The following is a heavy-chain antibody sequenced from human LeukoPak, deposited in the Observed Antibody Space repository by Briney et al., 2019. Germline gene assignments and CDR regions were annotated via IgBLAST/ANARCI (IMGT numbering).Heavy chain of an antibody. CDR1: GFTFNNYV. D-gene: IGHD6-13*01. CDR2: ISGSGGST. J-gene: IGHJ5*02. V-gene: IGHV3-23*01. CDR3: AKNIAAAGT. Sequence: GGSLRLSCEASGFTFNNYVMTWVRQAPGKGLEWVSAISGSGGSTYYADSVKGRFTISRDNSKNTLYLQMNSLRAEDTAVYYCAKNIAAAGTWGQGTLVTVSS.